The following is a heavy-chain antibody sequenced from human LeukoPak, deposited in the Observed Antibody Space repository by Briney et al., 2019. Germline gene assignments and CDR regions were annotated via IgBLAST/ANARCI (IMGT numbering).Heavy chain of an antibody. CDR3: ARVGAMGNFDY. CDR2: ISSSSSYI. Sequence: GGSLRLSCAVSGFTFSSYDMSWVRQAPGKGLEWVSSISSSSSYIYYADSVKGRFTISRDNAKNSLYLQMNSLRAEDTAVYYCARVGAMGNFDYWGQGTLVTVSS. J-gene: IGHJ4*02. CDR1: GFTFSSYD. V-gene: IGHV3-21*01. D-gene: IGHD1-26*01.